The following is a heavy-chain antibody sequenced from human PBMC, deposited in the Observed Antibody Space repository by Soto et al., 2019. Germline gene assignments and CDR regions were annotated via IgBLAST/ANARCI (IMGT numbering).Heavy chain of an antibody. Sequence: EVQLVESGGGLVQPGGSLRLSCAASGFTFSSYSMNWVRQAPGKGLEWVSYISSSSSTIYYADSVKGRFTISRDNAKNSLYLQMNSLRDEDTAVYYCARAGVGGIPMIVVVPRYYYYGMDVWGQGTTVTVSS. CDR1: GFTFSSYS. CDR2: ISSSSSTI. J-gene: IGHJ6*02. D-gene: IGHD3-22*01. CDR3: ARAGVGGIPMIVVVPRYYYYGMDV. V-gene: IGHV3-48*02.